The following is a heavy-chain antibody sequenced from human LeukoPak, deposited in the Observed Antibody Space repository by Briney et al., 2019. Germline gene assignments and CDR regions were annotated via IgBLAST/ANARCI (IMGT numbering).Heavy chain of an antibody. D-gene: IGHD6-6*01. CDR1: GGSISSYY. CDR3: ARAQAARTFDY. J-gene: IGHJ4*02. CDR2: IYYSGST. V-gene: IGHV4-59*01. Sequence: SETLTLTCTVAGGSISSYYWSWIRQPPGKGLEWIGYIYYSGSTNYNPSLKSRVTISVDTSKNQFSLKLSSVTAADTAVYYCARAQAARTFDYWGQGTLVTVSS.